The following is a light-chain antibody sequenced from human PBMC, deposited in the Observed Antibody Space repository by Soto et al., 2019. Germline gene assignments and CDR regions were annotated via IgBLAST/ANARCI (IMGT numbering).Light chain of an antibody. Sequence: DVVMTQSPLSLPVTLGQPASSSCRSNQGSVHSDGIAYFSWFQQRPGRSPRRLIYKVYNRDSGVPARFSGSGSGTDFALKISRVEAEDVGVYYCMQGTHWPITVGQGTRLDI. CDR3: MQGTHWPIT. CDR2: KVY. CDR1: QGSVHSDGIAY. J-gene: IGKJ5*01. V-gene: IGKV2-30*02.